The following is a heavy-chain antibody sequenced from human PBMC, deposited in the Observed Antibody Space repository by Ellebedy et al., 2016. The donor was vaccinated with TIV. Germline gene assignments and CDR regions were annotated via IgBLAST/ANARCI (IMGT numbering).Heavy chain of an antibody. CDR2: MNPNSGNT. Sequence: ASVKVSXXASGYTFTSYDINWVRQATGQGLEWMGWMNPNSGNTGYAQKFQGRVTMTRNTSISTAYMELSSLRSDDTAVYYCAASRGNNKEGSFYDILTGYAALVRRPYYYGMDVWGQGTTVTVSS. J-gene: IGHJ6*02. V-gene: IGHV1-8*01. D-gene: IGHD3-9*01. CDR1: GYTFTSYD. CDR3: AASRGNNKEGSFYDILTGYAALVRRPYYYGMDV.